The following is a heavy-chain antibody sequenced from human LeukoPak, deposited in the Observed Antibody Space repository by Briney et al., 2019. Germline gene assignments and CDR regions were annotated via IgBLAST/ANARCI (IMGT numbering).Heavy chain of an antibody. J-gene: IGHJ3*02. D-gene: IGHD2-21*01. CDR1: GGSISSSSYY. V-gene: IGHV4-39*01. CDR2: IYYSGST. CDR3: ARLTPLWANAFDI. Sequence: SETLSLTCTVSGGSISSSSYYWGWIRQPPGKGLEWIGSIYYSGSTYYNPSLKSRVTISVDTSKNQFSLKLSSGTAADTAVYYCARLTPLWANAFDIWGQGTMVTVSS.